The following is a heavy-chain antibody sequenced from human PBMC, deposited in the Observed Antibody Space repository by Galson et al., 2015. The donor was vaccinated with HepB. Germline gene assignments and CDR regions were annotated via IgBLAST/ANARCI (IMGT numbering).Heavy chain of an antibody. CDR2: ISYDATNK. V-gene: IGHV3-30*18. Sequence: SLRLSCAASGFTFSSYGMHWVRQAPGKGLEWVAVISYDATNKYYAESVKGRFTISRDNSRNTLYLQMDSLRVEDTAVYYCGKFRGYSISWVNYWGQGTLVTVSS. CDR1: GFTFSSYG. CDR3: GKFRGYSISWVNY. J-gene: IGHJ4*02. D-gene: IGHD6-13*01.